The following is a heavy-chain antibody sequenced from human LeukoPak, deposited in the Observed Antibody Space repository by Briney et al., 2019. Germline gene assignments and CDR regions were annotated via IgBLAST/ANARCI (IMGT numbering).Heavy chain of an antibody. CDR1: GFTFSSYG. J-gene: IGHJ4*02. Sequence: PGGSLRLSCAASGFTFSSYGMHWVRQAPGKGLEWVSVIHSGGTTHYADSVKGRFTISRDTSKNTVYLQMNSLSAEDTAVYYCARMDYGDDYWGQGTLVTVSS. V-gene: IGHV3-NL1*01. D-gene: IGHD4-17*01. CDR3: ARMDYGDDY. CDR2: IHSGGTT.